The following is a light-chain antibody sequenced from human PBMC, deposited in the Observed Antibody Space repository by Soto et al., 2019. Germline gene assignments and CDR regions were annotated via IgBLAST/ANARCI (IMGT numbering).Light chain of an antibody. CDR3: SSYTSSSTGV. V-gene: IGLV2-14*01. J-gene: IGLJ1*01. CDR1: SSDVGGYSY. CDR2: DVS. Sequence: QSVLTQPASVSGSPGQSITISCTGTSSDVGGYSYVSWYQQHPGKAPKLMIYDVSNRPSGVSNRFSGSKSGNTASLTISGLQVEDEADYYCSSYTSSSTGVFGTGTKVTVL.